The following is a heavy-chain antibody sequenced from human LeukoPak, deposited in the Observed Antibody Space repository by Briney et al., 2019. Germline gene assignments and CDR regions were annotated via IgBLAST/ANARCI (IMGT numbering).Heavy chain of an antibody. V-gene: IGHV3-21*01. D-gene: IGHD2-21*01. Sequence: GGSLRLSCAASGFTFSSSAMNWVRQAPGKGLEWVSSINNVGSHIYYAGSVRGRFTISRDNAKNSLFLQMNSLRAEDTAVYYCARELLWAFDYWGQGTLVTVSS. CDR1: GFTFSSSA. J-gene: IGHJ4*02. CDR2: INNVGSHI. CDR3: ARELLWAFDY.